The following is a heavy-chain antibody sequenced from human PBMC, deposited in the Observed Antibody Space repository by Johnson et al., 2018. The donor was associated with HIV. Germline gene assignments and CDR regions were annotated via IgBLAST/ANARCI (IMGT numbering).Heavy chain of an antibody. CDR3: ARGMTTVTNHDAFDI. J-gene: IGHJ3*02. Sequence: QVQLVESGGGLVQPGGSLRLSCAASGFTFSSYAMHWVRQAPGKGLEWVAVISYDGSNKYYAYSVKGRFTISRDNSKNTLYLQMNSLRAEDTAVYYCARGMTTVTNHDAFDIWGQGTMVTVSS. D-gene: IGHD4-17*01. V-gene: IGHV3-30-3*01. CDR1: GFTFSSYA. CDR2: ISYDGSNK.